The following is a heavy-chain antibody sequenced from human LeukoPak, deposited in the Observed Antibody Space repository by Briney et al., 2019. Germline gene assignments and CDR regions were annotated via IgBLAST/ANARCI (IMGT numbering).Heavy chain of an antibody. Sequence: ASVKVSCKASGYTFTGYYMHWVRQAPGQGLEWMGWINPNSGGTNYAQKFQGRVTMTRDTSISTAYMELSRLRSDDTAVYYCASPYSSSWYAAFDIWGQGTMVTVSS. V-gene: IGHV1-2*02. CDR3: ASPYSSSWYAAFDI. CDR1: GYTFTGYY. J-gene: IGHJ3*02. D-gene: IGHD6-13*01. CDR2: INPNSGGT.